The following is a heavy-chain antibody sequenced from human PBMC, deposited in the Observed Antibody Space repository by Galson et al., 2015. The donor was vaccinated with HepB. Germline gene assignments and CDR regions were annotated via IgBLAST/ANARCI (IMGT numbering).Heavy chain of an antibody. CDR3: AKGGAVGATMRAFVYY. D-gene: IGHD1-26*01. CDR2: ISGSGGNT. Sequence: SLRLSCAASGFTFSSYAMSWVRQAPGKGLEWVSAISGSGGNTYYADSVKGRFTISRDNSKNTLYLQMNSLRAEDTAVDYCAKGGAVGATMRAFVYYWGQGTLVTVSS. J-gene: IGHJ4*02. CDR1: GFTFSSYA. V-gene: IGHV3-23*01.